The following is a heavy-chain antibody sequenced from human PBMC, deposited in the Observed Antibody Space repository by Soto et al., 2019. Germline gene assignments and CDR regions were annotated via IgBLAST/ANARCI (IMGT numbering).Heavy chain of an antibody. CDR1: GFTFSSYS. V-gene: IGHV3-21*01. CDR2: ISSSSSYI. Sequence: GSLRLSCAASGFTFSSYSMNWVRQAPGKGLEWVSSISSSSSYIYYADSVKGRFTISRDNAKNSLYLQMNSLRAEDTAVYYCARDLGYDFWTSYGMDVWGQGTTVTVSS. J-gene: IGHJ6*02. CDR3: ARDLGYDFWTSYGMDV. D-gene: IGHD3-3*01.